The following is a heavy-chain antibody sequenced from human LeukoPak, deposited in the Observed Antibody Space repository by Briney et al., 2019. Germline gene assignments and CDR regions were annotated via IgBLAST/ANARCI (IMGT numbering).Heavy chain of an antibody. Sequence: GGSLRLSCAASGFTFSSYSMNWVRQAPGKGLEWVSSISSSSSYIYYADSVKGRFTIPRDNAKNSLFLQMNSLRAEDTAVYYCARSGVVVAALERGVANWFDPWGQGTLVTVSS. CDR1: GFTFSSYS. J-gene: IGHJ5*02. V-gene: IGHV3-21*01. CDR3: ARSGVVVAALERGVANWFDP. CDR2: ISSSSSYI. D-gene: IGHD2-15*01.